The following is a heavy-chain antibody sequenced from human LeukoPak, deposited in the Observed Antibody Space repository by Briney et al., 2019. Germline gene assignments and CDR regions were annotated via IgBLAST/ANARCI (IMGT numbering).Heavy chain of an antibody. D-gene: IGHD1-26*01. V-gene: IGHV3-7*04. CDR3: ARDCVIVGAPCYDY. CDR1: GFTFSSYW. CDR2: IKEDGSGK. Sequence: GGSLRLSCAASGFTFSSYWMSWVRQAPGKGLEWVANIKEDGSGKIYVASVKGRFTISRDNAKDSLYLQMNSLRAEDTAVYYCARDCVIVGAPCYDYWGQGTLVTVSS. J-gene: IGHJ4*02.